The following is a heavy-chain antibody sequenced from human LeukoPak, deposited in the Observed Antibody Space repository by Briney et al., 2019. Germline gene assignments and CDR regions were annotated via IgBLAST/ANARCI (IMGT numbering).Heavy chain of an antibody. CDR1: GFSFSAYE. CDR3: ATLTVATRFDY. D-gene: IGHD4-17*01. CDR2: ISSSGTTT. J-gene: IGHJ4*02. V-gene: IGHV3-48*03. Sequence: GGSLRLSCAAPGFSFSAYEMHWVRQAPGKGLEWISDISSSGTTTYYADSVKGRFTISRDNAKNSLYLQMNSLRAEDTAVYYCATLTVATRFDYWGQGTLVTVSS.